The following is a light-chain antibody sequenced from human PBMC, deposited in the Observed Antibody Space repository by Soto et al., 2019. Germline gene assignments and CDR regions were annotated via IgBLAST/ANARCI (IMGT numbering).Light chain of an antibody. CDR2: DAS. Sequence: DIPMTQSPSTLSASVGDRVTITCRASQSISSWLAWYQQKPGKAPKLLIYDASSLESGVPSRFSGSGSGTEFTLTISSRQPDDFATYYCQQYNSYQWTFGQGTKVEIK. CDR3: QQYNSYQWT. V-gene: IGKV1-5*01. J-gene: IGKJ1*01. CDR1: QSISSW.